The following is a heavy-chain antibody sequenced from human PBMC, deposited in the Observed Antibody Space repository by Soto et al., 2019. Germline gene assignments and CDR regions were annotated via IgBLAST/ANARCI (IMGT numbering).Heavy chain of an antibody. J-gene: IGHJ6*02. CDR2: FDPEDGET. CDR3: ATLRWRARGYYYYGMDV. D-gene: IGHD2-15*01. Sequence: GASVKVSCKVSGYTLTELSMQWVRQAPGKGLEWMGGFDPEDGETIYAQKFQGRVTMTEDTSTDTAYMELSSLRSEDTAVYYCATLRWRARGYYYYGMDVWGQGTTVTVSS. CDR1: GYTLTELS. V-gene: IGHV1-24*01.